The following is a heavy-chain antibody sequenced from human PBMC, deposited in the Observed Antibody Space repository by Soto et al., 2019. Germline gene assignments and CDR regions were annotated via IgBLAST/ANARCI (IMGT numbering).Heavy chain of an antibody. D-gene: IGHD6-13*01. Sequence: TSETLSLTCAVYGGSFSGYYWSWIRQPPGRGLEWIGEINHSGSTNYNPSLKSRVTISVDTSKNQFSLKLSSVTAADTAVYYCARSYSSSWHPSYYFDYWGQGTLVTVSS. V-gene: IGHV4-34*01. CDR3: ARSYSSSWHPSYYFDY. CDR1: GGSFSGYY. CDR2: INHSGST. J-gene: IGHJ4*02.